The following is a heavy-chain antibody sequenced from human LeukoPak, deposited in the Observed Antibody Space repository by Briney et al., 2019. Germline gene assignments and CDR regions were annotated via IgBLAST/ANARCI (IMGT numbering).Heavy chain of an antibody. CDR1: GFTLSGYD. CDR2: ICNVADT. Sequence: PGGSLRLSCATSGFTLSGYDMHWVRQLTGKGLEWVSSICNVADTYYSGSVKGRFVISRDNARNFVFLQMNSLRAEDTAVYYCVRAPGSGGFDSWGQGAQVTVSS. V-gene: IGHV3-13*01. CDR3: VRAPGSGGFDS. D-gene: IGHD6-19*01. J-gene: IGHJ4*02.